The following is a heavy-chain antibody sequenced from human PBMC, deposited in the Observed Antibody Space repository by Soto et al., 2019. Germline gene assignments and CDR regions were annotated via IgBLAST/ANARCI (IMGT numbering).Heavy chain of an antibody. CDR2: IYYDGST. D-gene: IGHD3-3*01. CDR1: GGSITTSSYN. CDR3: ARCFGNDFDV. V-gene: IGHV4-39*02. J-gene: IGHJ3*01. Sequence: SETLSLTCSVSGGSITTSSYNWDWIRQPPGKGLEWIGTIYYDGSTSYKPSRKRQVTISVDTSKNHFALKWNYGRAADTAVYYCARCFGNDFDVWGRGTVVTVSS.